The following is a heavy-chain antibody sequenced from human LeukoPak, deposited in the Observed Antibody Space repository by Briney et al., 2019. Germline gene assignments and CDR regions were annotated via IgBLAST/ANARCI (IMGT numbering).Heavy chain of an antibody. CDR3: ARNPQYDILTGYPSLDDSFDI. Sequence: GGSLRLSCAASGFTFSSYGMSWVRQAPGQGLEWVANIKQDGSEKYYVDSVKGRFTISRDNAKNSLYLQMNSLRAEDTAAYYFARNPQYDILTGYPSLDDSFDIWGQGTMVTVSS. CDR1: GFTFSSYG. CDR2: IKQDGSEK. D-gene: IGHD3-9*01. J-gene: IGHJ3*02. V-gene: IGHV3-7*03.